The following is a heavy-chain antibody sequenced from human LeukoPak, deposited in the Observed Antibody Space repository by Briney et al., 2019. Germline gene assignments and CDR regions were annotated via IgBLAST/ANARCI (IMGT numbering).Heavy chain of an antibody. CDR1: GYSISSSYY. Sequence: SETLSLTCTVSGYSISSSYYWGWIRQPPGKGLEWIGSFHLSGSTDYNPSLKSRVTISVDTSKNQFSLKLSSVTAADTAVYYCARDENGYVWGSFRAWGQGTLVTVSS. CDR3: ARDENGYVWGSFRA. V-gene: IGHV4-38-2*02. D-gene: IGHD3-16*02. CDR2: FHLSGST. J-gene: IGHJ5*02.